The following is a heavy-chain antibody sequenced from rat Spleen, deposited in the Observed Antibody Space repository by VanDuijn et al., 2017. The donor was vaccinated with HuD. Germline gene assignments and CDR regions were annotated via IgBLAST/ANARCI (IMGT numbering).Heavy chain of an antibody. J-gene: IGHJ2*01. CDR3: TTGDSGYFDY. CDR2: ISYDGSRT. D-gene: IGHD4-3*01. V-gene: IGHV5S10*01. Sequence: EVQLVESGGGLVQPGRSLKLSCAASGFTFSDYYMAWVRQAPKKGLEWVATISYDGSRTYYRDSVKGRFTISRDNAKSTLYLQMDSLRSEDTATYYCTTGDSGYFDYWGQGVMVTVSS. CDR1: GFTFSDYY.